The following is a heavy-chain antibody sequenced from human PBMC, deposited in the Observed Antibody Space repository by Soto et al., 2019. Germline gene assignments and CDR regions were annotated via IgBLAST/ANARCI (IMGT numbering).Heavy chain of an antibody. CDR1: GGSISGGVYY. CDR2: IFASGRT. D-gene: IGHD4-17*01. V-gene: IGHV4-30-4*01. Sequence: QVQLQESGPGLVKPSQTLSLTCTVSGGSISGGVYYWSWIRQPPGKGLEWIGYIFASGRTSYHPPLKSRVTISVDTSKNQCSLRLSSVTAADTAVYYCARAIIPLTTDWYFDLWGRGTLVTVSS. J-gene: IGHJ2*01. CDR3: ARAIIPLTTDWYFDL.